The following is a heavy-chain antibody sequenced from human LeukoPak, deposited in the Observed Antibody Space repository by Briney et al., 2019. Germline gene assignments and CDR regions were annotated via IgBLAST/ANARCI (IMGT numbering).Heavy chain of an antibody. CDR3: VRDKLTGASRLDY. Sequence: PGGSLRLSCAASGFTFSNYWMSWVRQAPGKELEWVANIKQDGSEIYYVDSVKGRFTISRDNAKNSLYLQMNSLRAEDTAVYYCVRDKLTGASRLDYWGQETLLTVSS. V-gene: IGHV3-7*03. J-gene: IGHJ4*02. CDR2: IKQDGSEI. CDR1: GFTFSNYW. D-gene: IGHD7-27*01.